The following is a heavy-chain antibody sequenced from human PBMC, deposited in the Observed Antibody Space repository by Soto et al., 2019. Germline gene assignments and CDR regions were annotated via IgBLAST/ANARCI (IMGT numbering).Heavy chain of an antibody. CDR3: TTVGNYYGSGRYYGMDV. CDR2: IKSKTDGGTT. J-gene: IGHJ6*02. CDR1: GFTFSNAW. Sequence: WGSLRLSCAASGFTFSNAWMSWVRQAPGKGLEWVGRIKSKTDGGTTDYAAPMKGRFTISRDDSKNTLYLQMNSLKTEDTAVYYCTTVGNYYGSGRYYGMDVWGQGTTVTSP. V-gene: IGHV3-15*01. D-gene: IGHD3-10*01.